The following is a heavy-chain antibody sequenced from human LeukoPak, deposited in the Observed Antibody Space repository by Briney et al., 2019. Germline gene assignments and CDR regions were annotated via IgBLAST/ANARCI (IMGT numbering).Heavy chain of an antibody. CDR2: IGTASDT. Sequence: PGGSLRLSCAASGFTFSSFDMHWVRQPTGQGLGWVPTIGTASDTYYPGSVEGRFTLSRDNAKNSLYLQMNSLTAGDTAVYYCARGPPRGKYYYMDVWGKGTTVTVSS. V-gene: IGHV3-13*01. CDR1: GFTFSSFD. CDR3: ARGPPRGKYYYMDV. D-gene: IGHD1-1*01. J-gene: IGHJ6*03.